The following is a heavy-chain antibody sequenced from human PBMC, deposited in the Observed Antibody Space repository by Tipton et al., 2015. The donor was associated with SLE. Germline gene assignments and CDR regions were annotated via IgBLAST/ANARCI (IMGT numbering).Heavy chain of an antibody. Sequence: LRLSCAASGFTVSSNYMSWIRQPPGKGLEWIGYIYYSGYINYNPSLKSRVTISVDTSKNQFSLNLSSVTAADTAVYYCTRVPHGSSWGQGTLVTVSS. D-gene: IGHD1-26*01. CDR2: IYYSGYI. CDR1: GFTVSSNY. J-gene: IGHJ4*02. CDR3: TRVPHGSS. V-gene: IGHV4-59*02.